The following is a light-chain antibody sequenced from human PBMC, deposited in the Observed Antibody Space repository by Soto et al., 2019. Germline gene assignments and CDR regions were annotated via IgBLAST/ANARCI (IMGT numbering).Light chain of an antibody. V-gene: IGKV1-5*01. CDR3: QQYHTDWT. Sequence: DIQMTQSPSPLSASVGDTVTIPCRARESIDNWLAWYQQKPGKAPKLLIFAASTLVRGVPSRFSGRGSGTEFTLTISSLQADDYATFYCQQYHTDWTFGQGTKV. J-gene: IGKJ1*01. CDR2: AAS. CDR1: ESIDNW.